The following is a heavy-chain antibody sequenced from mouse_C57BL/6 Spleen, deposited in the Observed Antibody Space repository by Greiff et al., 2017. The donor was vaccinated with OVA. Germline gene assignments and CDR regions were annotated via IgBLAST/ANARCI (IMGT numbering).Heavy chain of an antibody. D-gene: IGHD1-1*01. Sequence: VKLMESGAELVKPGASVKISCKASGYAFSSYWMNWVKQRPGKGLEWIGQIYPGDGDTNYNGKFKGKATLTADKSSSTAYMQLSSLTSEDSAVYFCAREGVPYYVFAYWGQGTLVTVSA. CDR2: IYPGDGDT. CDR3: AREGVPYYVFAY. J-gene: IGHJ3*01. CDR1: GYAFSSYW. V-gene: IGHV1-80*01.